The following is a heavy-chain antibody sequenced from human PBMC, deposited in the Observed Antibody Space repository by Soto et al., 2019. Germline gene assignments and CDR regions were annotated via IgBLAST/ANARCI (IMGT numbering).Heavy chain of an antibody. Sequence: SETLSLTCAVSGGSISSSNWWSWVRQPPGKGLEWIGEIYHSGSTNYNPSLKSRVTISVDKSKNQSSLKLSSVIAADTAVYYCARVSGSYYYGMDVWGQGTTVTVSS. D-gene: IGHD1-26*01. CDR3: ARVSGSYYYGMDV. J-gene: IGHJ6*02. V-gene: IGHV4-4*02. CDR1: GGSISSSNW. CDR2: IYHSGST.